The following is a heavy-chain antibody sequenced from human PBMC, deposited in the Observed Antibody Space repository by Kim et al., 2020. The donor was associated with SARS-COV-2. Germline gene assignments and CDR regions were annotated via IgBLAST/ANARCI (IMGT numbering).Heavy chain of an antibody. V-gene: IGHV4-39*01. Sequence: LKSRVTIYVDTSKNQFALKLSSVTAADTAVYYCARHPTTYYYDSSGYPDYWGQGTLVTVSS. D-gene: IGHD3-22*01. J-gene: IGHJ4*02. CDR3: ARHPTTYYYDSSGYPDY.